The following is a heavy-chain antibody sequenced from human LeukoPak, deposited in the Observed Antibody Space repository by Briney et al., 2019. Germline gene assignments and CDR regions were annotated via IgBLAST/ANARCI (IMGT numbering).Heavy chain of an antibody. V-gene: IGHV4-34*01. D-gene: IGHD4-17*01. Sequence: SETLSLTCAVYGGSFSGYYWSWIRQPPGRGLEWIGQINHSGSTNYNPSLESRVTILVDTSKNQFSLKLSSVTAADTAVYYCARDEPTVTTGPPVGSWGQGTLVTVSS. J-gene: IGHJ4*02. CDR2: INHSGST. CDR1: GGSFSGYY. CDR3: ARDEPTVTTGPPVGS.